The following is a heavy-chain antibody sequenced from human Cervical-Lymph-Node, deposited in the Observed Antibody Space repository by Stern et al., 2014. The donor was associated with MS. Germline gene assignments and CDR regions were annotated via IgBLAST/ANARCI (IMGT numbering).Heavy chain of an antibody. Sequence: QLVQSGAEVKKPGSSVKVSCKSSGGISWVRQAPGQGLEWRGGVIPFVGTSYYAQKFQGRVTITADTSANTTYLHLSRLTSADTAVYYCARGTGDNWFGPWGQGTLVTVSS. CDR1: GG. CDR2: VIPFVGTS. V-gene: IGHV1-69*06. CDR3: ARGTGDNWFGP. D-gene: IGHD3/OR15-3a*01. J-gene: IGHJ5*02.